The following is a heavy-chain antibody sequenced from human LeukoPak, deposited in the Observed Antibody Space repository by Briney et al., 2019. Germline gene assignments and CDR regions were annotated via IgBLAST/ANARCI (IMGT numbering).Heavy chain of an antibody. CDR1: GFTFSNAW. V-gene: IGHV4-34*01. D-gene: IGHD3-16*01. J-gene: IGHJ5*02. CDR3: ARHRWTIEVETSLGRGLGGWFDP. Sequence: GSLRLSCAASGFTFSNAWMSWVRQPPGKGLEWIGEINHSGMSAYDPSLKSRVIISVDTSKKQFSLKLTSVTAADTAIYYCARHRWTIEVETSLGRGLGGWFDPWGQGSLVTVSS. CDR2: INHSGMS.